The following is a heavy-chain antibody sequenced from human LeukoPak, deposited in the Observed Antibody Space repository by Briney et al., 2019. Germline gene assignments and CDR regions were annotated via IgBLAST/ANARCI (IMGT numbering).Heavy chain of an antibody. CDR1: GFTFSSYA. CDR2: IYSGGST. D-gene: IGHD6-13*01. V-gene: IGHV3-66*01. CDR3: ASPVIAAAGGDY. Sequence: GGSLRLSCAASGFTFSSYAMSWVRQAPGKGLEWVSVIYSGGSTYYADSVKGRFTISRDNSKNTLYLQMNSLRAEDTAVYYCASPVIAAAGGDYWGQGTLVTVSS. J-gene: IGHJ4*02.